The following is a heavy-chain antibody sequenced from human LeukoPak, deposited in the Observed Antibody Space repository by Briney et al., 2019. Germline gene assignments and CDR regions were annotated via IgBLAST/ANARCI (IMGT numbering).Heavy chain of an antibody. D-gene: IGHD3-22*01. J-gene: IGHJ3*02. CDR1: GYTFTGYY. Sequence: ASVKVSCKASGYTFTGYYMHWVRQAPGQGLEWMGRINPNSGGTNYAQKFQGRVTMTRDTSISTAYMELSRLRSDDTAVYYCARAEYYDSSGYYYGLDIWGQGTMVTVSS. CDR2: INPNSGGT. CDR3: ARAEYYDSSGYYYGLDI. V-gene: IGHV1-2*06.